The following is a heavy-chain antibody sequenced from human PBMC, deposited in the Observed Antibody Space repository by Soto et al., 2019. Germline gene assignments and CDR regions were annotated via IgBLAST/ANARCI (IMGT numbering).Heavy chain of an antibody. J-gene: IGHJ5*02. V-gene: IGHV1-18*01. D-gene: IGHD3-10*01. CDR1: GDTFANFG. Sequence: HLVQSGPAVKRPGASITVSCKTSGDTFANFGLSWVRQAPGQGLEWMGCLATYNNNKNYAQKFQGRLTLTTDTSTSTAYMELESLGYDDTAVYYCARVVRGVVNWFDPWGQGTLVTVSS. CDR2: LATYNNNK. CDR3: ARVVRGVVNWFDP.